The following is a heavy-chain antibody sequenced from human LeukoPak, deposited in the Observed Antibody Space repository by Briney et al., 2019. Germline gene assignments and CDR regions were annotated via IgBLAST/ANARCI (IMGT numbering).Heavy chain of an antibody. CDR3: ARGYDWFDY. CDR2: IYYSGST. D-gene: IGHD3-3*01. Sequence: PSETLSLTCTVSGGSISSNAYYWAWIRQHPGKGLEWIGYIYYSGSTYYNPSLKSRVTISVDTSKNQFSLKLSSVTAADTAVYYCARGYDWFDYWGQGTLVTVSS. CDR1: GGSISSNAYY. V-gene: IGHV4-31*03. J-gene: IGHJ4*02.